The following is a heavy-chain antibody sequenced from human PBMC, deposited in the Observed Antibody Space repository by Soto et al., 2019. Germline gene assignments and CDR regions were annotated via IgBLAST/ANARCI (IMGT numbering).Heavy chain of an antibody. CDR2: ISAHNGNT. Sequence: QDHLVQSGAEVKKPGASVKVSCKASGYTFTSYGITWVRQAPGQGLEWMGWISAHNGNTDYAQKLQGRVIVTRATSTSTAYMELRSLRSVDTAVYYCARGRYGDYWGQGALVTVSS. D-gene: IGHD1-1*01. CDR3: ARGRYGDY. V-gene: IGHV1-18*01. CDR1: GYTFTSYG. J-gene: IGHJ4*02.